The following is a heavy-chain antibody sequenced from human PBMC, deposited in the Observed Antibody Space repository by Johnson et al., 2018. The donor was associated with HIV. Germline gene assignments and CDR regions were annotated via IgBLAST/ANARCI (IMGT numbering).Heavy chain of an antibody. CDR2: IWYDGSNK. CDR3: AKQHEQLVEPDAFDI. CDR1: GFTFSSYG. V-gene: IGHV3-33*03. D-gene: IGHD6-6*01. Sequence: QVQLVESGGGLIQPGGSLRLSCAASGFTFSSYGMHWVRQAPGKGLEWVAVIWYDGSNKYYADSVKGRFTISRDNAKNSLYLQMNSLRAEDTALYYCAKQHEQLVEPDAFDIWGQGIMVTVSS. J-gene: IGHJ3*02.